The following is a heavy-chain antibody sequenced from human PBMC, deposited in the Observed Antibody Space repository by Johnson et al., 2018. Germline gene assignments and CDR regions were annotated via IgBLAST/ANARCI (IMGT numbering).Heavy chain of an antibody. CDR3: TRDAEWWAGGVDV. D-gene: IGHD2-15*01. CDR2: IKSQTEGGTT. Sequence: EVQLLESGGGLIKPGGSLRVSCAASGFTFGYAWMNWVRQAPGKGLEWVGRIKSQTEGGTTDYAAPVKGRFTISRDDSENTVYLQMNSLKTEDTAVYFCTRDAEWWAGGVDVWGQGTTVTVSS. V-gene: IGHV3-15*07. CDR1: GFTFGYAW. J-gene: IGHJ6*02.